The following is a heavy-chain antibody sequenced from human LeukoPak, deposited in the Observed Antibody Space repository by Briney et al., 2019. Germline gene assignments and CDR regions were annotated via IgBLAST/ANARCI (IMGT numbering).Heavy chain of an antibody. CDR3: ANRYCSGGSCYLDY. D-gene: IGHD2-15*01. V-gene: IGHV3-23*01. Sequence: GGSLRLSCAASGFTFSSYAMNWVRQAPGKGLEWVSAISGSGGGTYYADSVKGRFTISRDNSKNTLYLQMNSLRAEDTAVYYCANRYCSGGSCYLDYWGQGTLVTVSS. J-gene: IGHJ4*02. CDR2: ISGSGGGT. CDR1: GFTFSSYA.